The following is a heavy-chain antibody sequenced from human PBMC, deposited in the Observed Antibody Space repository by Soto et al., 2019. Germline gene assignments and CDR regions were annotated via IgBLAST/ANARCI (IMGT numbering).Heavy chain of an antibody. CDR2: ISYDGSNK. CDR3: ARPLSPSVADDAFDI. CDR1: GFTFSSYA. J-gene: IGHJ3*02. Sequence: GGSLRLSCAASGFTFSSYAMHWVRQAPGKGLEWVAVISYDGSNKYYADSVKGRFTISRDNSKNTLYLQMNSLRAEDTAVYYCARPLSPSVADDAFDIWGQGTMVTVSS. V-gene: IGHV3-30-3*01. D-gene: IGHD2-15*01.